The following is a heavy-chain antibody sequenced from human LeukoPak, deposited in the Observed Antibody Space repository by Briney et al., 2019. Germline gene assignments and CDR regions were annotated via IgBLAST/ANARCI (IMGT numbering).Heavy chain of an antibody. CDR2: IYSGGST. V-gene: IGHV3-53*01. CDR3: ARGGYDSSGYYYYFDF. J-gene: IGHJ4*02. CDR1: GFTVNSNY. Sequence: GGSLRLSCAASGFTVNSNYMSWVRQAPGKWLEWVSTIYSGGSTYYTGSLKGRFTISRDNSKNTVYLQMNSLRAEDTAVYYCARGGYDSSGYYYYFDFWGQGTLVTVSS. D-gene: IGHD3-22*01.